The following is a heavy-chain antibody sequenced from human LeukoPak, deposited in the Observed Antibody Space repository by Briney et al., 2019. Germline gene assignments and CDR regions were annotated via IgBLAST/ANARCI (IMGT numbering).Heavy chain of an antibody. CDR3: TTDRSIASTY. D-gene: IGHD5/OR15-5a*01. Sequence: GGSLRHPCAASGFTFYSYWIHWVRQAPGKGLMWVSRINSDGSSTNYADSVKGRFTISRDNAKNTLYLQMNSLRAEDTAVYYCTTDRSIASTYWGQASLVTVSS. J-gene: IGHJ4*01. CDR1: GFTFYSYW. CDR2: INSDGSST. V-gene: IGHV3-74*01.